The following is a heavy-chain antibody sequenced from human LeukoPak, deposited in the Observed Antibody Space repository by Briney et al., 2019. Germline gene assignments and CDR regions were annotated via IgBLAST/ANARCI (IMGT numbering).Heavy chain of an antibody. CDR1: GVSISSSNSY. D-gene: IGHD2-2*01. Sequence: SETLSLTCTVSGVSISSSNSYWGWIRQPPGKGLEWIGSIYYSGSTYYNPSLKSRVTISVDTSKNQFSLKLSSVTAADTAVYYCARCYDNFDYWGQGTLVTVSS. CDR3: ARCYDNFDY. CDR2: IYYSGST. J-gene: IGHJ4*02. V-gene: IGHV4-39*07.